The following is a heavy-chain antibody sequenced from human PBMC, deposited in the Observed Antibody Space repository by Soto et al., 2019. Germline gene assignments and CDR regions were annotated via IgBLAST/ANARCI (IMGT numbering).Heavy chain of an antibody. D-gene: IGHD2-2*01. CDR1: GGSISSGCDS. CDR2: IYHSGST. Sequence: TSETLSLTCAVSGGSISSGCDSWSWIRQPPGKGLEWIGYIYHSGSTYYNPSLKSRVTISVDRSKNQFSLKLSSVTAADTAVYYCARVPDRWGQGTLVTVSS. J-gene: IGHJ5*02. CDR3: ARVPDR. V-gene: IGHV4-30-2*01.